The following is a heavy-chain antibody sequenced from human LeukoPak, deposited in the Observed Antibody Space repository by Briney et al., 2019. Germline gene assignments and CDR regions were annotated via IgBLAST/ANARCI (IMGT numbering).Heavy chain of an antibody. D-gene: IGHD3-10*01. CDR3: ARALYGSGSSFDY. V-gene: IGHV3-21*01. J-gene: IGHJ4*02. CDR1: GFTFSSYA. CDR2: INTGSDYI. Sequence: GGSLRLSCAASGFTFSSYAMSWVRQAPGKGVEWVSSINTGSDYIYYADSVKGRFTISRDNAKKSLDLQMNSLRAEDTAVYHCARALYGSGSSFDYWGQGILVTVSS.